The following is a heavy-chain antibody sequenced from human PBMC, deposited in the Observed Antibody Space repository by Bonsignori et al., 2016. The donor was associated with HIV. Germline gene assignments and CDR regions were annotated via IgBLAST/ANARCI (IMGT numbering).Heavy chain of an antibody. Sequence: WVRQAPGQGLEWMGWMNPNSGNTGYAQKFQGRVTMTRNTSISTAYMELSSLRSEDTAVYYCAGRSEGDYGGGFDYWGQGTLVTVSS. CDR2: MNPNSGNT. J-gene: IGHJ4*02. D-gene: IGHD4-23*01. V-gene: IGHV1-8*01. CDR3: AGRSEGDYGGGFDY.